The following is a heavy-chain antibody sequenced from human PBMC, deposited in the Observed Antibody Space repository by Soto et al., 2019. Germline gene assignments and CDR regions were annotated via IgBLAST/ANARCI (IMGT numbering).Heavy chain of an antibody. CDR2: ISGTGGTT. CDR1: GFTFGSYA. V-gene: IGHV3-23*01. D-gene: IGHD3-3*01. CDR3: AMPARNHDFWSGWYFDH. Sequence: EVQLLESGGGLVQPGGSLRLSCAASGFTFGSYAVTWVRQAPGKGLEWVSTISGTGGTTFNADSVKGRFNVYRDNSKNTGFLQMNTLRTEDTAVYYCAMPARNHDFWSGWYFDHWGQGTLVTVSS. J-gene: IGHJ4*02.